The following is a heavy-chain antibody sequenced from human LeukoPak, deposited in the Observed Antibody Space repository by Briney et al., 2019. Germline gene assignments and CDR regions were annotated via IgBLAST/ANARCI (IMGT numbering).Heavy chain of an antibody. J-gene: IGHJ4*02. CDR1: GFTFDDYA. D-gene: IGHD1-26*01. CDR3: ARGGRFKWELADFDY. V-gene: IGHV3-9*01. Sequence: GRSLRLSCAASGFTFDDYAMHWVRQAPGKGLEWVSGISWNSGSIGYADSVKGRFTISRDNAKNSLYLQMNSLRAEDTALYYCARGGRFKWELADFDYWGQGTLVTVSS. CDR2: ISWNSGSI.